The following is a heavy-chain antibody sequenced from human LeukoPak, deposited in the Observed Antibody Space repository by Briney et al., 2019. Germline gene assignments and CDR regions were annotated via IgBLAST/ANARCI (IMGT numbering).Heavy chain of an antibody. V-gene: IGHV4-61*02. CDR2: IYTSGST. D-gene: IGHD1-1*01. CDR1: GGSLSSGGYY. Sequence: PSETLSLTCTVSGGSLSSGGYYWTWIWQPAGKGLEWIGRIYTSGSTNYNPSLKSRVTLSVDTSKNQFSLKLSSVTAADTAVYYCARLLEPDTYTNWFDPWGQGTLVTVSS. CDR3: ARLLEPDTYTNWFDP. J-gene: IGHJ5*02.